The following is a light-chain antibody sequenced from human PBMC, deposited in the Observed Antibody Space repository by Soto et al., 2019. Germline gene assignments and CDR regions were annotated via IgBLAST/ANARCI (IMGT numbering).Light chain of an antibody. CDR2: SAS. CDR3: QPYNNWPLT. Sequence: EIVMTQSPAILSVSPGERATLSCRASQSVNNNVAWYQQKPGHTPRLLIYSASIGATGTPARFSGSRSGAEFTLTINSLQSEDFAVYYCQPYNNWPLTFGGGTKVDI. J-gene: IGKJ4*01. CDR1: QSVNNN. V-gene: IGKV3-15*01.